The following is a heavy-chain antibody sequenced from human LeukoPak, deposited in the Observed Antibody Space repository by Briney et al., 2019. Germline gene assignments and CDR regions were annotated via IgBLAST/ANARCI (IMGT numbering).Heavy chain of an antibody. CDR3: AKSRSGSANWALQMFDN. Sequence: GGSLRLSCAVSGFAFGSEAMSWVRQSPARGLEWVASISPGGGTTYYADYVKGRFTISRDNSKNSLFVQMNSLRAEDTAVYFCAKSRSGSANWALQMFDNWGQGTLVTVSS. V-gene: IGHV3-23*01. CDR1: GFAFGSEA. J-gene: IGHJ5*02. CDR2: ISPGGGTT. D-gene: IGHD1-1*01.